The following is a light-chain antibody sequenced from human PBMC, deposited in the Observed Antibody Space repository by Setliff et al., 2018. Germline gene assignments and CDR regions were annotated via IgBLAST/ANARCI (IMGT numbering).Light chain of an antibody. CDR1: SSDVGGYDF. CDR2: DVL. CDR3: SSYTSSSTL. J-gene: IGLJ1*01. V-gene: IGLV2-14*03. Sequence: QSVLTQPASVSGSPGQSITISCTGTSSDVGGYDFVSWYQQHPGKAPKLMIFDVLNRPSGVFDRFSGSKSGNTASLTITGLQAEDEADYYCSSYTSSSTLFGTGTKVTVL.